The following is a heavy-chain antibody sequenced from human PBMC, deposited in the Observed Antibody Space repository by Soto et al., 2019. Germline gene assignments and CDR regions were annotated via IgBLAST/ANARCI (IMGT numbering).Heavy chain of an antibody. V-gene: IGHV3-48*02. CDR3: ARDGDGFWSGPDAFDI. Sequence: PGGSLRLSCAASGFTFSSYSMNWVRQAPGKGLEWVSYISSSSSTIYYADSVKGRFTISRDNAKNSLYLQMNSLRDEDTAVYYCARDGDGFWSGPDAFDIWGQGTRVTV. CDR2: ISSSSSTI. D-gene: IGHD3-3*01. J-gene: IGHJ3*02. CDR1: GFTFSSYS.